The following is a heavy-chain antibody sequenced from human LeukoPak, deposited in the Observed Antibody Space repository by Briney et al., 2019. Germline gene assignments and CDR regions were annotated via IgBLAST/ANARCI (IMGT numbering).Heavy chain of an antibody. CDR2: INPNSGGT. CDR3: ARAAYYYGSGSYWFDP. D-gene: IGHD3-10*01. CDR1: GYTFTGYY. V-gene: IGHV1-2*02. Sequence: ASVKVSCKASGYTFTGYYMHWVRQAPGQGLEWMGWINPNSGGTNYAQKLQGRVTMTRDTSISTAYMELSRLRSDDTAVYYCARAAYYYGSGSYWFDPWGQGTLVTVSS. J-gene: IGHJ5*02.